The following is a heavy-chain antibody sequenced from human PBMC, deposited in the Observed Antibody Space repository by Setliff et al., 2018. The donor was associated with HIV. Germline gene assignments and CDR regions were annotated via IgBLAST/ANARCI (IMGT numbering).Heavy chain of an antibody. Sequence: GASVKVSCKASGYTFSSYSLHWVRQAPGQGLEWMGVINPHGGSTNYAQKFQGRVTMTRDTSTSTVYMELSSLRSDDTAVYYCARLRPTAFLDYWGQGTLVTVSS. J-gene: IGHJ4*02. CDR2: INPHGGST. CDR1: GYTFSSYS. D-gene: IGHD3-3*01. CDR3: ARLRPTAFLDY. V-gene: IGHV1-46*01.